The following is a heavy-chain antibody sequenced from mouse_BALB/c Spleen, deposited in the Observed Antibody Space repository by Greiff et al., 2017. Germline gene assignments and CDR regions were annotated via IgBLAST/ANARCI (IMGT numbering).Heavy chain of an antibody. CDR1: GFTFSSFG. D-gene: IGHD2-3*01. CDR3: ARVGLLRYYAMDY. J-gene: IGHJ4*01. CDR2: ISSGSSTI. Sequence: EVQLQQSGGGLVQPGGSRKLSCAASGFTFSSFGMHWVRQAPEKGLEWVAYISSGSSTIYYADTVKGRFTISRDNPKNTLFLQMTSLRSEDTAMYYCARVGLLRYYAMDYWGQGTSVTVSS. V-gene: IGHV5-17*02.